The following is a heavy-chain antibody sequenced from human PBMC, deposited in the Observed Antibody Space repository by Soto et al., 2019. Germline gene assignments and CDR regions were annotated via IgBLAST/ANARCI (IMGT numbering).Heavy chain of an antibody. CDR1: GGSISSYY. CDR3: ARDVGFWSGYAYYYYGMDV. D-gene: IGHD3-3*01. CDR2: IYYSGST. Sequence: SETLSLTCTVSGGSISSYYWSWIRQPPGKGLEWIGYIYYSGSTNYNPSLKSRVTISVDTSKNQFSLKLSSVTAADTAVYYCARDVGFWSGYAYYYYGMDVWGQGTTVTVSS. J-gene: IGHJ6*02. V-gene: IGHV4-59*01.